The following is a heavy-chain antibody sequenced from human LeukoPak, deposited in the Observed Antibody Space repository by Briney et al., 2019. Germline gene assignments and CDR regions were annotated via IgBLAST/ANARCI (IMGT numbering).Heavy chain of an antibody. CDR2: ISGSDSST. CDR1: GFTFSTYA. V-gene: IGHV3-23*01. J-gene: IGHJ2*01. D-gene: IGHD6-19*01. CDR3: AKKEVISSGEWYFGL. Sequence: TGGSLRLSCAASGFTFSTYAMSWVRQAPGKGLEWVSTISGSDSSTYYADSVKGRFTISRDNSKNTLYLQMNSLRAEDTAVYYCAKKEVISSGEWYFGLWGRGTLVTVSS.